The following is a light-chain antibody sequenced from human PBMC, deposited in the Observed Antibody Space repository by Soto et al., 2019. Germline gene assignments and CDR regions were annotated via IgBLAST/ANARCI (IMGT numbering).Light chain of an antibody. CDR3: QQYSSSPIT. J-gene: IGKJ5*01. CDR1: QSVGRNS. CDR2: GAS. Sequence: ENVLTQSPGTLSVSPGERATLSCRASQSVGRNSLAWFQQKSGQAPRLVIYGASSRAAGIPDRLSGSGSGTDFTLTISRLEPEDFAVYYCQQYSSSPITCGQGTRLDIK. V-gene: IGKV3-20*01.